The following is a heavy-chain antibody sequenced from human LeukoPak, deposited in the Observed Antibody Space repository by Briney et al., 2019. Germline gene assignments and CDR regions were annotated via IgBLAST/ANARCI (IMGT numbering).Heavy chain of an antibody. V-gene: IGHV4-59*11. CDR3: AREGWEGYDFWSGYYKGARRAASWFDP. CDR2: IYYSGST. Sequence: PSETLSLTCTVSGGSISSHYWSWIRQPPGKGLEWIGYIYYSGSTNYNPSLKSRVTISVDTSKNQFSLKLSSVTAADTAVYYCAREGWEGYDFWSGYYKGARRAASWFDPWGQGTLVTVSS. J-gene: IGHJ5*02. D-gene: IGHD3-3*01. CDR1: GGSISSHY.